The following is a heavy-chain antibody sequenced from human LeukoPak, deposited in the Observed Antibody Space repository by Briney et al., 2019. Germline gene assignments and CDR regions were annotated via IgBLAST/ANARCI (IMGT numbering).Heavy chain of an antibody. D-gene: IGHD4-17*01. CDR3: ARGDYENWFDP. J-gene: IGHJ5*02. CDR1: GGSISSYY. CDR2: IYYSGST. Sequence: PSETLSLTCTVSGGSISSYYWSWIRQPPGKGLEWIGYIYYSGSTNYNPSLKSRVTISVDTSKNQFSLKLSSVTAADTAVYYCARGDYENWFDPWGQGTMVTVSS. V-gene: IGHV4-59*01.